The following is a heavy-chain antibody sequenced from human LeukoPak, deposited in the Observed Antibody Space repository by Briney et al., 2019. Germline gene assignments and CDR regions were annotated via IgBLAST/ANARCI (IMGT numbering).Heavy chain of an antibody. Sequence: GFLRLSRATSGFTFKTYAMTWVRQAPGKGLEWVSGISGSGESTYYADSVKGRFTISRDNSKNTLHLQMNSLRAEDTAVYYCAKDSGYCSSSGCYFDFWGQGTLVSVSS. D-gene: IGHD2-2*03. CDR2: ISGSGEST. CDR1: GFTFKTYA. CDR3: AKDSGYCSSSGCYFDF. V-gene: IGHV3-23*01. J-gene: IGHJ4*02.